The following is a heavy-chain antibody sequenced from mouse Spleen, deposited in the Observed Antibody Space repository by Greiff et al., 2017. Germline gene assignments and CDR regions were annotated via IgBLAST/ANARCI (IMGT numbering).Heavy chain of an antibody. D-gene: IGHD2-4*01. J-gene: IGHJ2*01. V-gene: IGHV1-63*01. CDR3: ARGDYVGYYFDY. CDR2: IYPGGGDT. Sequence: QVQLQQSGAELVRPGTSVKMSCKASGYTFTNYWIGWVKQRPGQGLEWIGDIYPGGGDTNYNEKFKGKATLTADKSSSTAYMQFSSLTSEDSAIYYCARGDYVGYYFDYWGPGATLPVSS. CDR1: GYTFTNYW.